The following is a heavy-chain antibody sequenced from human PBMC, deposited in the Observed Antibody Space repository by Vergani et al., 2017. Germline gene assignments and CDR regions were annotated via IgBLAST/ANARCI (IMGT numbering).Heavy chain of an antibody. Sequence: QVQLVESGGGVVQPGGSLSLSCAAPGFTSNSYGFHWVRKAPGKGLEWVASIRSDESRGYYGDSMEGPFTISRDNSKNTLSLQMNSLTAEDTAIYYCAGPQGTSAYYYGGFDYWGQGILVTVSS. D-gene: IGHD3-22*01. CDR3: AGPQGTSAYYYGGFDY. CDR2: IRSDESRG. J-gene: IGHJ4*02. CDR1: GFTSNSYG. V-gene: IGHV3-30*02.